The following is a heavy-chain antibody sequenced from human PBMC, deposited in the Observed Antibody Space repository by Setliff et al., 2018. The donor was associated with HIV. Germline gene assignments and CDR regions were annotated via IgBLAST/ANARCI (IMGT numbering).Heavy chain of an antibody. D-gene: IGHD3-3*01. CDR2: INHSGST. CDR3: ARGRDYTGSWFRPLYLDF. V-gene: IGHV4-34*01. J-gene: IGHJ4*01. CDR1: GGSFSAYH. Sequence: SETLSLTCAVYGGSFSAYHWSWIRQTPGKGLEWLGEINHSGSTAYNLALESRVSMSIDTSKNQFSLKLTSVTAADTAIYYCARGRDYTGSWFRPLYLDFWGDGNLVTVSS.